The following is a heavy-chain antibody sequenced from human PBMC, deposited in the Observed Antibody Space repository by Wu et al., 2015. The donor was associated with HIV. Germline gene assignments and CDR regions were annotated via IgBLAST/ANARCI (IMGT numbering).Heavy chain of an antibody. D-gene: IGHD3-10*01. CDR3: ATVRGDYVSETSRYYYYYMDV. Sequence: QVQLVQSGAELKKPGASVKVSCQVSGYTLTELSIHWVRQAPGKGLEWMGGFDPEDGEPIYAQNFQGRLTMTEDTSTDTAYMELNSLRSEDTAVYYCATVRGDYVSETSRYYYYYMDVWGKGTTVTVSS. CDR2: FDPEDGEP. J-gene: IGHJ6*03. V-gene: IGHV1-24*01. CDR1: GYTLTELS.